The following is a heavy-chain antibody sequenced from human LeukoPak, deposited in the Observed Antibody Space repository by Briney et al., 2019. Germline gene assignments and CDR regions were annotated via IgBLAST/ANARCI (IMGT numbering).Heavy chain of an antibody. CDR1: GGSISSYY. CDR2: IYYSGST. CDR3: ARDHFHSSGWYYNWFDP. D-gene: IGHD6-19*01. J-gene: IGHJ5*02. V-gene: IGHV4-59*01. Sequence: SETLSLTCTVSGGSISSYYWSWIRQPPGKGLEWIGYIYYSGSTNYNPSLKSRVTISVDTSKNQFSLKLSSVTAADTAVYYCARDHFHSSGWYYNWFDPWGQGTLVTVSS.